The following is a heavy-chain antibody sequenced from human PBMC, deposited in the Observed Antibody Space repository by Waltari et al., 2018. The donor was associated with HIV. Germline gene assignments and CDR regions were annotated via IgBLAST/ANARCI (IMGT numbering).Heavy chain of an antibody. CDR2: INQDATKK. Sequence: EALLVESGGGVVQPGGSLSPSREASKFWFSRYWVCWVRQASGKGLEWVANINQDATKKNYAESVKGRFSVSRDNGKYSVFLEMNRLRVQDTAVYFCARGDQWGIFLDSYYGLDVWGRGTTVIVSS. J-gene: IGHJ6*02. D-gene: IGHD1-26*01. CDR1: KFWFSRYW. CDR3: ARGDQWGIFLDSYYGLDV. V-gene: IGHV3-7*01.